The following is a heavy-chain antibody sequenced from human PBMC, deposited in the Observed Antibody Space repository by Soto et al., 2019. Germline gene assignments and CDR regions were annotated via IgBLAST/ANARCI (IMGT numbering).Heavy chain of an antibody. Sequence: SETLSLTFTVSGASVTSGDYSWSWIRQPPGKGLEWIGYIYYTGSTYYNPSLKSRVTISVDTSKNQFSLKLSSVTAADTAVYYCERGGSSDWQVALDIWGQGTMVTVSS. CDR1: GASVTSGDYS. CDR3: ERGGSSDWQVALDI. J-gene: IGHJ3*02. D-gene: IGHD6-19*01. CDR2: IYYTGST. V-gene: IGHV4-61*08.